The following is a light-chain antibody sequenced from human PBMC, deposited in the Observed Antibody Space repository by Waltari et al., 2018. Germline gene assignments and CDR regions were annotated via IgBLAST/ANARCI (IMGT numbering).Light chain of an antibody. CDR1: QTVRTTY. V-gene: IGKV3-20*01. CDR2: GAS. Sequence: EIVLTQSPGTLSLSPGERATLSCKASQTVRTTYLAWYQQKPGQAPTLRIYGASSRATGIPDRFSGSGSGTDFSLTISSLEPEDFAVYYGQQYDISPLTFGGGTKVEIK. J-gene: IGKJ4*01. CDR3: QQYDISPLT.